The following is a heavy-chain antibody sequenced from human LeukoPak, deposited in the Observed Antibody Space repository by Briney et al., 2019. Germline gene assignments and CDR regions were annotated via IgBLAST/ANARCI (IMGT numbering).Heavy chain of an antibody. CDR2: ISIISSTTGRSSSTM. CDR1: GFTFSSYS. D-gene: IGHD6-13*01. CDR3: AREGSSWYRGYFDY. J-gene: IGHJ4*02. Sequence: GGSLRLSCAASGFTFSSYSMKWVRQAPGKGLEWVSYISIISSTTGRSSSTMYYADSVKGRFTISRDNAKNSLYLQMNSLRDEDTAVYYCAREGSSWYRGYFDYWGQGTLVTVSS. V-gene: IGHV3-48*02.